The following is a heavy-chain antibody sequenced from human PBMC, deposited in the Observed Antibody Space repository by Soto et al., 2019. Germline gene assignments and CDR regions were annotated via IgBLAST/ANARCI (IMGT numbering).Heavy chain of an antibody. J-gene: IGHJ3*02. Sequence: GGSLRLSCAASGFTFSSYSMNWVRQAPGKGLEWVSSISSSSSYIYYADSVKGRFTISRDNAKNSLYLQMNSLRAEDTAVYYCARRVDYGDGDGAFDIWGQGTMVTVSS. CDR1: GFTFSSYS. V-gene: IGHV3-21*01. CDR2: ISSSSSYI. CDR3: ARRVDYGDGDGAFDI. D-gene: IGHD4-17*01.